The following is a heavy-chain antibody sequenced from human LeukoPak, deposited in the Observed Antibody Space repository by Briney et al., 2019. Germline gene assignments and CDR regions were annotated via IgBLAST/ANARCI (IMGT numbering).Heavy chain of an antibody. J-gene: IGHJ3*01. Sequence: ASVKVSCKASGCIFTSYDINWVRQATGQGLEWMGWMNPNSGNTGYAQKFQGRVTMTRNTSISTAYMELRSLRSDDTALYYCTRGGYCSNTGCFAFDVWGQGTMVTVSS. CDR1: GCIFTSYD. CDR3: TRGGYCSNTGCFAFDV. D-gene: IGHD2-2*01. CDR2: MNPNSGNT. V-gene: IGHV1-8*01.